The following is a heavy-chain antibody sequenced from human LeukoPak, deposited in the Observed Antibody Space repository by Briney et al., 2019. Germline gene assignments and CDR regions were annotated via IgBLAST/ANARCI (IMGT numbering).Heavy chain of an antibody. CDR3: ARDKNGEFDY. V-gene: IGHV4-59*01. J-gene: IGHJ4*02. CDR1: GGSLSSYY. CDR2: IYYSGSA. Sequence: PSETLSLTCTVSGGSLSSYYWSWIRQPPGKGLEWIGYIYYSGSANYNPSLKSRVTISVDTSKNQFSLKLSSVTAADTAVYYCARDKNGEFDYWGQGTLVTVSS. D-gene: IGHD2-8*01.